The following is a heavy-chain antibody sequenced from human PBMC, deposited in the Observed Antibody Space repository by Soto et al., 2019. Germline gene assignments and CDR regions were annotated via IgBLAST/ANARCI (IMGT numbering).Heavy chain of an antibody. D-gene: IGHD1-20*01. CDR3: AKLVSS. CDR1: GFTFSSSS. V-gene: IGHV3-23*01. Sequence: EVQLLESGGGLVQPGGSLRLSCAASGFTFSSSSMSWVRQAPGKGLEWVSSIRASDGSTYYADSVKGRFTISRDNSKDSLYLQLISLRAEDTAVYYCAKLVSSWGQGTLVTVSS. CDR2: IRASDGST. J-gene: IGHJ5*02.